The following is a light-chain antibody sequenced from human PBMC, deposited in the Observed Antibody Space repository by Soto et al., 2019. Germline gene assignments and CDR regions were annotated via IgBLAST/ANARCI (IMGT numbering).Light chain of an antibody. Sequence: DIQMTQSPSSLSASIGDRVTITCRASQSIYIYLNWYQQKPGKAPKLLIYAASSLQRGVPSTFSGGGSGTDFTLTINRLEPEDFAVCFCQYYGSSPFTFGPGTKVDIK. CDR2: AAS. V-gene: IGKV1-39*02. CDR3: QYYGSSPFT. CDR1: QSIYIY. J-gene: IGKJ3*01.